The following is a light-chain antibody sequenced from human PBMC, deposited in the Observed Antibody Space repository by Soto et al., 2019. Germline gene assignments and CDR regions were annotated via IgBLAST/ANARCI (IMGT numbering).Light chain of an antibody. CDR1: QSVSSSY. J-gene: IGKJ1*01. V-gene: IGKV3-20*01. CDR2: GAS. CDR3: QHYGSW. Sequence: EIVLTQSPGTLSLSPGERATLSCRASQSVSSSYLAWYQQKPGQAPRLLIYGASSRATGIPDRFSGSVSGTDFTLTISRLEPEDFAVYYCQHYGSWFVQGTKVEIK.